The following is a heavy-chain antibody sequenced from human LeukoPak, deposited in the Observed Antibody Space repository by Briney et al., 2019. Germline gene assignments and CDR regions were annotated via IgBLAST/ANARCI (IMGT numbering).Heavy chain of an antibody. J-gene: IGHJ3*02. D-gene: IGHD2-2*01. CDR3: ARASGSYCSSTSCNDAFDI. V-gene: IGHV1-18*01. Sequence: ASVKVSCKASDCTFSTYGITWVRQAPGQGLEWMGWISAYNGNTNYEQKLQGRATMTTDTSTSTAYLELKSLRSDDTAVYYCARASGSYCSSTSCNDAFDIWGQGTMVTVS. CDR1: DCTFSTYG. CDR2: ISAYNGNT.